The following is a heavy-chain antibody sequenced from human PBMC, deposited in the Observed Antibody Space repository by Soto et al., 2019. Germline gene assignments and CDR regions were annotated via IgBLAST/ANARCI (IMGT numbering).Heavy chain of an antibody. V-gene: IGHV1-8*01. Sequence: QVQLVQSGAEVKKPGASVKVSCKASGYTFTSYHITWVRQATGQGLEWMGWVHPNSGYTDFAQKFQGRVSITRNTSISTAYMELSSLTSEDTAVYYCARDYGFVYGDHYYSYVDVWGKGTTVTVSS. D-gene: IGHD4-17*01. CDR2: VHPNSGYT. J-gene: IGHJ6*03. CDR1: GYTFTSYH. CDR3: ARDYGFVYGDHYYSYVDV.